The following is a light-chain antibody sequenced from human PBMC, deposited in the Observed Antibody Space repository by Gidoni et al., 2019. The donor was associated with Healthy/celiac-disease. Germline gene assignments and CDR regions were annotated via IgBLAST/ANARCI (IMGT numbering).Light chain of an antibody. CDR1: QSISSY. Sequence: DIQMTQSPSSLSASVGDRVKITCRASQSISSYFNWYQQKPGKAPKLLIYAASSLQSGVPSMFSGSGSGTDFTLTISSLQPEDFATYYCQQSYSTPWTFGQGTKVEIK. CDR3: QQSYSTPWT. J-gene: IGKJ1*01. CDR2: AAS. V-gene: IGKV1-39*01.